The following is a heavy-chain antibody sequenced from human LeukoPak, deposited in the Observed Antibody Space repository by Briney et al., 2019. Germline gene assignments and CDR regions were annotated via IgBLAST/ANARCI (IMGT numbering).Heavy chain of an antibody. CDR3: AREKTGDSGSYYDAFDI. CDR2: IYYSGST. V-gene: IGHV4-59*01. J-gene: IGHJ3*02. CDR1: GGSIGSYY. Sequence: PSETLSLTCTVSGGSIGSYYWSWIRQPPGKGLEWIGYIYYSGSTNYNPSLKSRVTISVDTSKNQFSLKLSSVTAADTAVYYCAREKTGDSGSYYDAFDIWGQGTMVTVSS. D-gene: IGHD1-26*01.